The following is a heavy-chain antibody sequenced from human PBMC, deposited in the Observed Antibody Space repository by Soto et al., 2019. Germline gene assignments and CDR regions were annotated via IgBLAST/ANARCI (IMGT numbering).Heavy chain of an antibody. CDR1: GFTFSSYA. J-gene: IGHJ3*02. V-gene: IGHV3-23*01. CDR3: AKGGESLWGAFDI. CDR2: ISGSGGST. Sequence: EEQLLESGGGLVQPGGSLRLSCAASGFTFSSYAMSWVRQAPGKGLEWVSAISGSGGSTYYADSVKGRFTISRDNSKNTLYLQMNSLRAEDTAVYYCAKGGESLWGAFDIWGQGTMVTVSS. D-gene: IGHD3-16*01.